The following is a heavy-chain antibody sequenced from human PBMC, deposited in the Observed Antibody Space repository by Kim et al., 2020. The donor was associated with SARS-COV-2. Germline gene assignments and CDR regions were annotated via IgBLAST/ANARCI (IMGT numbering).Heavy chain of an antibody. D-gene: IGHD6-19*01. CDR3: ASSLPVTGTRCFD. CDR1: GFTFNTYW. J-gene: IGHJ4*03. Sequence: GGSLRLSCAASGFTFNTYWMIWVRQAPGKGLEWVANIKQDGSDKYFVDSVRGRFTISRDNAKNSLYLQMNSLRVKDTAVYYCASSLPVTGTRCFD. CDR2: IKQDGSDK. V-gene: IGHV3-7*03.